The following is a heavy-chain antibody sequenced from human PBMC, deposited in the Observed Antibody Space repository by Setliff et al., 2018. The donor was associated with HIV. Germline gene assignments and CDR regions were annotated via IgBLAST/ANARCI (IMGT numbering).Heavy chain of an antibody. V-gene: IGHV3-7*01. CDR3: ARGGDSSSSDH. CDR1: GFTFSSYW. J-gene: IGHJ4*02. CDR2: IKQDGSEK. D-gene: IGHD6-19*01. Sequence: PGGSLRLSCAASGFTFSSYWMSWVRQAPGKGLEWVANIKQDGSEKYYVDFVKGRFTISRDNAKNSLYLQMNSLTVEDTAVYYCARGGDSSSSDHWGQGTLVTVSS.